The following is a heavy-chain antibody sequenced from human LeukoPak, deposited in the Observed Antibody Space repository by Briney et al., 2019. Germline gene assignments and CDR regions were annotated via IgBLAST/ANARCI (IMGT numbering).Heavy chain of an antibody. V-gene: IGHV3-74*01. Sequence: PGGSLRLSCAASGFTFSSYWMHWVRHVPGKGLVWVSHINTDGSNTNYADSVKGRFTVSRDNAKNTLYLQVNSLRVEDTAVYHCVRGTVGHWGVDVWGQGTTVTVSS. J-gene: IGHJ6*02. CDR1: GFTFSSYW. CDR2: INTDGSNT. D-gene: IGHD1-1*01. CDR3: VRGTVGHWGVDV.